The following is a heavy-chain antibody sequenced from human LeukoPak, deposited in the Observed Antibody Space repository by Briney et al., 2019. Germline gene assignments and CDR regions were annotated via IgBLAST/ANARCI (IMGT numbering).Heavy chain of an antibody. V-gene: IGHV1-2*02. CDR1: GYTFTGYY. Sequence: ASVTVSCKASGYTFTGYYMHWVRQAPGQGLEWMGWINPNSGGTNYAQKFQGRVTMTRDTSISTAYMELSRLRSDDTAVYYCARGKNSYCSSTSCNINWFDPWGQGTLVTVSS. D-gene: IGHD2-2*02. J-gene: IGHJ5*02. CDR3: ARGKNSYCSSTSCNINWFDP. CDR2: INPNSGGT.